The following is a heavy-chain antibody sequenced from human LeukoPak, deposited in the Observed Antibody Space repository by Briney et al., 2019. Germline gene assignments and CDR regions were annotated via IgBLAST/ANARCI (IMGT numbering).Heavy chain of an antibody. D-gene: IGHD2-2*01. J-gene: IGHJ4*02. V-gene: IGHV3-21*01. CDR1: GFTFSSYS. Sequence: GGSLRLSCAASGFTFSSYSMNWVRQAPGKGLEWVSSISSSSSYIYYADSVKGRFTISRDNAKNSLYLQMNSLRAEDTAVYYCARGRETSSTSCYGVWGQGTLVTVSS. CDR2: ISSSSSYI. CDR3: ARGRETSSTSCYGV.